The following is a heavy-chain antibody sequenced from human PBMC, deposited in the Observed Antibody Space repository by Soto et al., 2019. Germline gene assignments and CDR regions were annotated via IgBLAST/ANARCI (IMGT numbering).Heavy chain of an antibody. CDR1: GFSLTTSGVG. CDR3: AHRVLRAVFGLVTTTAIYFVF. D-gene: IGHD3-3*01. J-gene: IGHJ4*02. V-gene: IGHV2-5*02. Sequence: QITLNESGPTVVKPTETLTLTCTFSGFSLTTSGVGVGWVRQSPGKAPEWLALIYWDDDKRYSTSLKSRLTTPKDASKNQVVLTMANVDPADTATYYCAHRVLRAVFGLVTTTAIYFVFWGQGTPVVVSS. CDR2: IYWDDDK.